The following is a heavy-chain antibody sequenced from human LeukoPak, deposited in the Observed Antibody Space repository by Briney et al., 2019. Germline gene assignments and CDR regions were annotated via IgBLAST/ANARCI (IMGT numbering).Heavy chain of an antibody. J-gene: IGHJ5*02. D-gene: IGHD2-2*02. CDR3: ARDRTYCSSTSCYKLGFDP. CDR2: IYYSGST. Sequence: SETLSLTCTVSGGSISSYYWSWIRQPPGKGLEWIGYIYYSGSTNYNPSLKSRVTISVDTSKNQFSLKLSSVTAADTAVYYCARDRTYCSSTSCYKLGFDPWGQGTLVTVSS. V-gene: IGHV4-59*12. CDR1: GGSISSYY.